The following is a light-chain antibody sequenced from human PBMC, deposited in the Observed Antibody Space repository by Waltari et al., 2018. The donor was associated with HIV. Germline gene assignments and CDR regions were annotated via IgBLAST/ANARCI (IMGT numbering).Light chain of an antibody. CDR3: GTWDSSLMAGV. CDR1: SSNIGNNY. CDR2: DNN. Sequence: QSVLTQPPSVSAAPGQKVTISCSGSSSNIGNNYVSWYQQLPGPAPKLLIDDNNKRPSGMPDRVSGAKSGTSATLGITGRQTGDEADYYCGTWDSSLMAGVFGGGTKLTVL. J-gene: IGLJ3*02. V-gene: IGLV1-51*01.